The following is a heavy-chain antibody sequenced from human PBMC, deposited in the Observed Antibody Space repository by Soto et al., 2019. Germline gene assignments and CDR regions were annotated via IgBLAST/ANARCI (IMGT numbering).Heavy chain of an antibody. J-gene: IGHJ4*02. D-gene: IGHD2-8*01. CDR2: IHSGGIT. Sequence: PGGSLRLSCAASGFSVSSSYMTWVRQAPGKGLEWVSIIHSGGITSYADSVKGRFTIARDNSKNMLYLEMNTLRAEDTAVYYCARVLRDCSTGVCYIVYFDSWGQGTLVTVSS. CDR3: ARVLRDCSTGVCYIVYFDS. CDR1: GFSVSSSY. V-gene: IGHV3-53*01.